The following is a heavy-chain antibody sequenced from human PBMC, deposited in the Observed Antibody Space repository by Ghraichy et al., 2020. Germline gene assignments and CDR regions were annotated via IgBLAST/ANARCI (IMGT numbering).Heavy chain of an antibody. V-gene: IGHV4-59*01. D-gene: IGHD5-18*01. Sequence: ESLNISCTVSGGSISSYYWSWIRQPPGKGLEWIGYIYYSGSTNYNPSLKSRVTISVDTSKNQFSLKLSSVTAADTAVYYCARAGYSYIDWFDPWGQGTLVTVSS. CDR3: ARAGYSYIDWFDP. CDR2: IYYSGST. CDR1: GGSISSYY. J-gene: IGHJ5*02.